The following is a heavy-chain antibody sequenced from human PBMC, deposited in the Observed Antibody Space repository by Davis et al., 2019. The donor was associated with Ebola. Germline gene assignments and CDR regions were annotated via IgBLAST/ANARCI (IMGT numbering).Heavy chain of an antibody. D-gene: IGHD4-11*01. Sequence: ASVKVSCKASGYTFTDYNIHWMRQAPGQGLEWLGRVILKSGATNYAQKFQGRVTMTRDTSISTVYMELSSLRYDDTADYYCARGHNYAHGYWGQGTLVTVSS. V-gene: IGHV1-2*06. CDR2: VILKSGAT. J-gene: IGHJ4*02. CDR1: GYTFTDYN. CDR3: ARGHNYAHGY.